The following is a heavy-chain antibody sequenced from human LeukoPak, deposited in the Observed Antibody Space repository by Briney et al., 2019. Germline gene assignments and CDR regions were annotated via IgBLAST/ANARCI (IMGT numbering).Heavy chain of an antibody. D-gene: IGHD3-3*01. V-gene: IGHV4-4*02. Sequence: KPSGTLSLTCAVSDGSISSSHWWSWVRQPPGKGLEWIGEVYHSGSTNYNPSLKSRLTILVDKSNNQFSLKLTSVTAADTAVYYCAKLGLLEWFGDYWGQGILVTVSS. CDR1: DGSISSSHW. J-gene: IGHJ4*02. CDR2: VYHSGST. CDR3: AKLGLLEWFGDY.